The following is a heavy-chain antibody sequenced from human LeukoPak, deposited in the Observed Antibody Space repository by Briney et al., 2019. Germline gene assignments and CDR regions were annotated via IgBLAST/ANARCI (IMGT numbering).Heavy chain of an antibody. D-gene: IGHD3-22*01. CDR1: GYTFTSYG. Sequence: GASVKVSCKASGYTFTSYGISWVRQAPGQGLEWMGWSTAYSGKTNYAQKLQGRVTMTTDTSTSTAYMELRSLRSDDTAVYYCAKDIGYYDSSGYHPDSWGQGTLVTVSS. V-gene: IGHV1-18*01. J-gene: IGHJ4*02. CDR2: STAYSGKT. CDR3: AKDIGYYDSSGYHPDS.